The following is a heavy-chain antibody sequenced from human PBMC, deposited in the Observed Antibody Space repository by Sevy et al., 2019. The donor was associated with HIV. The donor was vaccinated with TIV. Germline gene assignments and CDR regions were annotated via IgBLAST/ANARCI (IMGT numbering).Heavy chain of an antibody. J-gene: IGHJ4*02. V-gene: IGHV1-24*01. CDR3: ATTKDYYDNSAYRFDY. D-gene: IGHD3-22*01. CDR1: GYTLTALS. Sequence: ASVKVSCKVSGYTLTALSMHWVRQAPGKGLEWMGTFDPEDGERVYAQKFQGRVTMTEDTSTDTAYMELDSLRSEDTAFYYCATTKDYYDNSAYRFDYWGQGTLVTVSS. CDR2: FDPEDGER.